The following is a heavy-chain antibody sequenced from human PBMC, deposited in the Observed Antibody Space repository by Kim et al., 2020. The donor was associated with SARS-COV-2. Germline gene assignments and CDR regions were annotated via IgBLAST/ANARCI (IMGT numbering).Heavy chain of an antibody. V-gene: IGHV4-31*02. CDR3: ARLTAGYFYYYFINV. Sequence: IGYIYSSGRTYYDPSLISRVSISVDTSKNQFSLKLSSVTPADTAVYYCARLTAGYFYYYFINVWGKGTTVTVSS. CDR2: IYSSGRT. D-gene: IGHD3-16*01. J-gene: IGHJ6*03.